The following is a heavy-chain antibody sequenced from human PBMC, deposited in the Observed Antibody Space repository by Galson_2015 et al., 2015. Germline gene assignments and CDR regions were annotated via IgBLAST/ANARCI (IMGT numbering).Heavy chain of an antibody. Sequence: SVKVSCKASGYTFTGYYMHWVRQAPGQGLEWMGWINPNSGGTNYAQKFQGWVTMTRDTSISTAYMELSRLRSDDTAVYYCARANSNSGYDLTAFDYWGQGTLVTVSS. CDR1: GYTFTGYY. J-gene: IGHJ4*02. V-gene: IGHV1-2*04. D-gene: IGHD5-12*01. CDR2: INPNSGGT. CDR3: ARANSNSGYDLTAFDY.